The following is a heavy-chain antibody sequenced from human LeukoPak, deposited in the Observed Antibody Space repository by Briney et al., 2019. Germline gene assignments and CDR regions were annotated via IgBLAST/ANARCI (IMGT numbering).Heavy chain of an antibody. D-gene: IGHD6-13*01. CDR2: IYYSGST. CDR1: GGSISSYY. V-gene: IGHV4-59*08. CDR3: ASRIAAAGTFDY. Sequence: SETLSLTCTVSGGSISSYYWSWIRQPPGKGLEWIGYIYYSGSTNYNPSLKSRVTISVDTSKNQFSLKLSSVTAADTAAYYCASRIAAAGTFDYWGQGTLVTVSS. J-gene: IGHJ4*02.